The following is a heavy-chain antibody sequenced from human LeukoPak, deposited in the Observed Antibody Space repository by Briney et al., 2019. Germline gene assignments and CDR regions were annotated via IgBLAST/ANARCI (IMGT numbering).Heavy chain of an antibody. CDR1: VFTFSSYS. D-gene: IGHD3-16*01. V-gene: IGHV3-21*01. CDR3: AGRFESARKSDDFEI. CDR2: ISSSSSYI. Sequence: GGSLRLSCAASVFTFSSYSMNGVPHAPGKGLEWVSAISSSSSYIYYTESVKGRFTLSRDNAKNSLYLQMKTVIAQDTAVFYCAGRFESARKSDDFEIWGQGTMVTVSS. J-gene: IGHJ3*02.